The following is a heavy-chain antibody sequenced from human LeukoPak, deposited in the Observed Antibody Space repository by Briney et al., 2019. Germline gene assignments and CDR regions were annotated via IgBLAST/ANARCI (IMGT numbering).Heavy chain of an antibody. CDR1: GGTFSTNA. Sequence: ASVKVSCKASGGTFSTNAISWVRQAPGQGLEWMGGLIPLFGSAHYAQKLQGRVTITTDESTSTACMVLSSLRSDDTAIYYCARGGGPYESTGFFAGPFDYWGQGTLVTVSS. CDR3: ARGGGPYESTGFFAGPFDY. J-gene: IGHJ4*02. V-gene: IGHV1-69*05. CDR2: LIPLFGSA. D-gene: IGHD6-19*01.